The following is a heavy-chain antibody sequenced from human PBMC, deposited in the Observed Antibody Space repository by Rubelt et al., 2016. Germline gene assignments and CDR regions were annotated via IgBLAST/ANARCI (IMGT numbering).Heavy chain of an antibody. CDR2: IYWNDDK. D-gene: IGHD2-2*01. V-gene: IGHV2-5*01. Sequence: QITLKESGPTLVKPTQTLTLTCTFSGFSLSTSGVGVVWIRQPPGKALEWLALIYWNDDKRYSPSLKSRLTITTDTSKNQVVLTMTNMDPVDTATYYCAHITDIVVVPGPGPYFDYWGQGTLVTVSS. CDR3: AHITDIVVVPGPGPYFDY. J-gene: IGHJ4*02. CDR1: GFSLSTSGVG.